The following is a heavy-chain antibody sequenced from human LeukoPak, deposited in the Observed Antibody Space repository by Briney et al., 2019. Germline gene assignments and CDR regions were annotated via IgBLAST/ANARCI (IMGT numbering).Heavy chain of an antibody. J-gene: IGHJ4*02. V-gene: IGHV3-7*01. CDR3: ARVGIAAAGTTFDC. D-gene: IGHD6-13*01. Sequence: GGSLRLSCAASGFTFSSYWMSWVRQAPGKGLEWVANIKQDGSEKYYVDSVKGRFTSSRDNAKNSLYLQMNSLRAEDTAVYYCARVGIAAAGTTFDCWGQGTLVTVYS. CDR2: IKQDGSEK. CDR1: GFTFSSYW.